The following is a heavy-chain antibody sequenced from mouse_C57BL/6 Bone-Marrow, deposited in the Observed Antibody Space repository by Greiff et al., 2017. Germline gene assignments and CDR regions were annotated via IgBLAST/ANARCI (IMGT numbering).Heavy chain of an antibody. Sequence: QVHVKQSGAELARPGASVKLSCKASGYTFTSYGISWVKQSTGQGLEWIGEIYPRSGNTYYNEKFKGKATLTADKSSSTAYLELRSLTSEDSAVYFCAYYDHYYAMDYWGQGTSVTVSS. D-gene: IGHD2-4*01. CDR3: AYYDHYYAMDY. V-gene: IGHV1-81*01. CDR2: IYPRSGNT. J-gene: IGHJ4*01. CDR1: GYTFTSYG.